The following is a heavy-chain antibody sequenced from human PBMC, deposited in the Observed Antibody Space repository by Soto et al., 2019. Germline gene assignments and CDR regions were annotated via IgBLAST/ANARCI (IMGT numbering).Heavy chain of an antibody. CDR1: GGSLSSYY. CDR2: IFSSGST. V-gene: IGHV4-4*07. CDR3: PRDPLTRFDY. D-gene: IGHD3-16*02. J-gene: IGHJ4*02. Sequence: QVQLQESGPGLVKPSETLSLTCTVSGGSLSSYYWSWIRQPAGKGLEWVGRIFSSGSTNYNPSLKSRVTMSVDSSKKQFSLKLRSVTAADTAVYSCPRDPLTRFDYWGQGTLVTVSS.